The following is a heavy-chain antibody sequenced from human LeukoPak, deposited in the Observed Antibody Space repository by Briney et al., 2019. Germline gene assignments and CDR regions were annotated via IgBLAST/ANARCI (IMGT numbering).Heavy chain of an antibody. Sequence: GGSLRLSCAASGYTFRSYAIHWVRQAPGKGLEWVAFISYDGTVKYYADSVKGRFTISRDNAKNSLYLQMNSLRAEDTAVYYCARDRIAVAGFDYWGQGTLVTVSS. CDR1: GYTFRSYA. CDR2: ISYDGTVK. J-gene: IGHJ4*02. D-gene: IGHD6-19*01. CDR3: ARDRIAVAGFDY. V-gene: IGHV3-30-3*01.